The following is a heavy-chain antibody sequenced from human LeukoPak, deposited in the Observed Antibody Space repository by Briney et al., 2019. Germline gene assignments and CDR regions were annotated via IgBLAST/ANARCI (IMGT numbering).Heavy chain of an antibody. D-gene: IGHD4-23*01. V-gene: IGHV3-7*01. CDR3: ARGGTSSSLAY. Sequence: GGSLRLSCAASGFTFSSSWMIWARQAPGKGLEWVANINQDGGQKYYLDSVKGRFTISRDNANNSLYLQMNSLRDEDTAVYYCARGGTSSSLAYWGQGTLVTVSS. J-gene: IGHJ4*02. CDR2: INQDGGQK. CDR1: GFTFSSSW.